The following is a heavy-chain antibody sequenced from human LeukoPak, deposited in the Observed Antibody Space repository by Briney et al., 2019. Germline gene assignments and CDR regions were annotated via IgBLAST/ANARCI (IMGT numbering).Heavy chain of an antibody. J-gene: IGHJ4*02. CDR2: IIPIFGTA. D-gene: IGHD3-10*01. CDR3: ARSTNSRPYYYGSGNYFDY. Sequence: SVKVSCKASGGTFSSYAISWVRQAPGQGLEWMGGIIPIFGTANYAQKFQGRVTITADESTSTAYMELSSLRSEDTAVYYWARSTNSRPYYYGSGNYFDYWGQGTLVTVSS. V-gene: IGHV1-69*13. CDR1: GGTFSSYA.